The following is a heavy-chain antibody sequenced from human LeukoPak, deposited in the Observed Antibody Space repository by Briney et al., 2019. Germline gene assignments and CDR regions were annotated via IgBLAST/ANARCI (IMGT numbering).Heavy chain of an antibody. J-gene: IGHJ4*02. CDR1: GGSFITYY. CDR2: INHNGGT. V-gene: IGHV4-34*01. D-gene: IGHD3/OR15-3a*01. CDR3: ARQTGSGLFILP. Sequence: SETLSLTCAVYGGSFITYYWSWIRQPPGKGLEWIGEINHNGGTNYNPSLKSRVTISVDTSKNQFSLKVSSVTAADTAVYYCARQTGSGLFILPGGQGTLVTVSS.